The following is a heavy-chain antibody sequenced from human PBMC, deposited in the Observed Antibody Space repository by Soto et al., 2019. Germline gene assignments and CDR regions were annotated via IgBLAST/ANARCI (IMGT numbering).Heavy chain of an antibody. D-gene: IGHD3-16*01. CDR2: SRNKANGYTT. Sequence: EVQLVESGGGLVQPGGSLRLSCAVSGFTFRDHYMDWVRQAPGKGLEWVARSRNKANGYTTEYAASVAGRFTISRDDSKSSLYLQMNSLKIEDTAVYYCTRTRGGEGDFDYWGQGTLVTVSS. J-gene: IGHJ4*02. V-gene: IGHV3-72*01. CDR3: TRTRGGEGDFDY. CDR1: GFTFRDHY.